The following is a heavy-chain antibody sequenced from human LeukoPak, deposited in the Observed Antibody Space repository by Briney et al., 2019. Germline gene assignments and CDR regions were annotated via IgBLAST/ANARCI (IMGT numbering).Heavy chain of an antibody. D-gene: IGHD3-10*01. Sequence: GGSLRLSCAASGFTFSSSAMSWVRQAPGKGLEWVSAISNNGGYTYYADSVQGRFTISRDNSKSTLCLQMNSLRAEDTAVYYCAKGAFGFKRVPNFDYWGQGTLVTVSS. CDR3: AKGAFGFKRVPNFDY. CDR1: GFTFSSSA. CDR2: ISNNGGYT. J-gene: IGHJ4*02. V-gene: IGHV3-23*01.